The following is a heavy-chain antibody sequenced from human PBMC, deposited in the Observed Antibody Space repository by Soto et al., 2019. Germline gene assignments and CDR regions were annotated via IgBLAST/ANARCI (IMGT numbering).Heavy chain of an antibody. V-gene: IGHV1-69*13. CDR2: IITLFGTS. CDR1: GGTFTSHS. J-gene: IGHJ4*02. Sequence: SVKVSCKASGGTFTSHSINWVRQSPGQGLEWMGGIITLFGTSNYAQNFQVRVTITADQTTSTAYMELNSLTSDDTAVYYCAREVGYGDFSAALLDWGQGTLVTVSS. D-gene: IGHD2-21*02. CDR3: AREVGYGDFSAALLD.